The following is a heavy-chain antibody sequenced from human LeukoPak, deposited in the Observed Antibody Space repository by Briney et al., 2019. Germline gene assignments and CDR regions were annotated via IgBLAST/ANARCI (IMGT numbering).Heavy chain of an antibody. J-gene: IGHJ5*02. CDR2: INPNSGGT. D-gene: IGHD4-23*01. Sequence: ASVKVSCKASGYTFTGYYMHWVRQAPGQGLEWMGWINPNSGGTNYAQKFQGRVTMTRDTYISTAYMKLSRLRSDDTAGYYCARGSTVVAPRLGGLGWFDPWGQGTLVSVSS. CDR3: ARGSTVVAPRLGGLGWFDP. CDR1: GYTFTGYY. V-gene: IGHV1-2*02.